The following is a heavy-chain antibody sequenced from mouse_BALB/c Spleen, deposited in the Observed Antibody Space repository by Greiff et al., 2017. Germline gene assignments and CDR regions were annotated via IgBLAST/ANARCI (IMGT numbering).Heavy chain of an antibody. J-gene: IGHJ1*01. CDR2: IRSKSNNYAT. CDR1: GFTFNTYA. CDR3: VRHEVDYYGSSYWYFDV. Sequence: EVKLVESGGGLVQPKGSLKLSCAASGFTFNTYAMNWVRQAPGKGLEWVARIRSKSNNYATYYADSVKDRFTISRDDSQSMLYLQMNNLKTEDTAMYYCVRHEVDYYGSSYWYFDVWGAGTTVTVSS. D-gene: IGHD1-1*01. V-gene: IGHV10-1*02.